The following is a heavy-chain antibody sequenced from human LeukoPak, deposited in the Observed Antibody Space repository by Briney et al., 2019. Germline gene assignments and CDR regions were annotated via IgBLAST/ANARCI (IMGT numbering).Heavy chain of an antibody. CDR1: GYTFTGYY. CDR3: ARAPSGVNWFDP. J-gene: IGHJ5*02. Sequence: ASVKVSCKASGYTFTGYYMHWVRQAPGQGLEWMGWINPNSGGTNYAQKFQGRVTMTRDTSISTAYMELRSLRSDDTAVYYCARAPSGVNWFDPWGQGTLVTVSS. CDR2: INPNSGGT. D-gene: IGHD2-15*01. V-gene: IGHV1-2*02.